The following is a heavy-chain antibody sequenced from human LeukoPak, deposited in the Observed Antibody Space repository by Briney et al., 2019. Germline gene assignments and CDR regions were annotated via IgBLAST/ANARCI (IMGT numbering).Heavy chain of an antibody. Sequence: GGSLRLFCGASGFSFSSYWMSWVRQAPGKGLEWVANIKEDGSEKYYVDSVKGRFTMSRDNAKNSLYLQMNSLRAEDTAVYYCARAGGWAFDYWGQGTLVTVSS. V-gene: IGHV3-7*03. CDR1: GFSFSSYW. D-gene: IGHD6-19*01. CDR2: IKEDGSEK. J-gene: IGHJ4*02. CDR3: ARAGGWAFDY.